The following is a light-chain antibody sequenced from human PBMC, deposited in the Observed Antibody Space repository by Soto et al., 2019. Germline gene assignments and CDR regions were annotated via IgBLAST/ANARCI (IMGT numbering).Light chain of an antibody. CDR1: TSAVGGYNY. V-gene: IGLV2-8*01. CDR2: EVT. Sequence: QSALTQPPSASGSPGQSVTISCPGPTSAVGGYNYVSWYQQYPGRAPKLMIYEVTKRPSGVPDRFSGSKSGNTASLTVSGLQAEDEADYYCSSYAASNNFYFVFGGGTKLTVL. J-gene: IGLJ3*02. CDR3: SSYAASNNFYFV.